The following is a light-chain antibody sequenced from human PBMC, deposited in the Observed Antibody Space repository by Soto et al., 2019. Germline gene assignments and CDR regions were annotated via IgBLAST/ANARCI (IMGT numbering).Light chain of an antibody. CDR2: WAS. CDR3: QQYYSIPFT. J-gene: IGKJ3*01. Sequence: DIVMTQSPDSLAVSLGERATINCKSSQSVLYSSNNKNYLAWYQQKPGQPPKLIIYWASTRESGVPDRFSGSGSGTDFTLTISSLQAEDVAVYYCQQYYSIPFTFGPGTKVDI. V-gene: IGKV4-1*01. CDR1: QSVLYSSNNKNY.